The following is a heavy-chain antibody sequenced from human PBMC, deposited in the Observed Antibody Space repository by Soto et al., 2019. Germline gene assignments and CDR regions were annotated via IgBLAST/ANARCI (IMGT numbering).Heavy chain of an antibody. J-gene: IGHJ5*02. CDR3: ARGYCSGGSCYSVWFDP. CDR2: INPNSGGT. D-gene: IGHD2-15*01. CDR1: GHTFTGYY. Sequence: ASVKVSCKASGHTFTGYYIHWVRQAPGQGLEWMGWINPNSGGTNYAQKFQGWVTMTRDTSISTAYMELSRLRSDDTAVYYCARGYCSGGSCYSVWFDPWGQGTLVTVSS. V-gene: IGHV1-2*04.